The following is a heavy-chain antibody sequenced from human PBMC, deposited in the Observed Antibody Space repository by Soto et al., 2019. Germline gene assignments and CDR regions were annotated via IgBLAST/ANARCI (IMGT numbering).Heavy chain of an antibody. CDR1: GGSIIRSTSSY. Sequence: SETLSLTCTVSGGSIIRSTSSYWGWIRQPPGEGLEWIGSINHSGITYYNSSLKSRVTISVDRSKNQFSLNLSSVTDADTAMYYCTNGRSWVTWGHGTLVTVSS. D-gene: IGHD6-13*01. J-gene: IGHJ4*01. CDR3: TNGRSWVT. CDR2: INHSGIT. V-gene: IGHV4-39*07.